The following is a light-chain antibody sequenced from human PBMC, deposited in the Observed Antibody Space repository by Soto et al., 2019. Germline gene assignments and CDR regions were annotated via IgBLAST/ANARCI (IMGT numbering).Light chain of an antibody. Sequence: TLSCRASQSVSSSYLAWYQQTPGQAPRLLIYGTSNRATGIPDRFSGSGSGTDFTLTISRLEPEDFAVYYCQQYGNSRWTFGQGTKVDIK. CDR3: QQYGNSRWT. CDR2: GTS. J-gene: IGKJ1*01. V-gene: IGKV3-20*01. CDR1: QSVSSSY.